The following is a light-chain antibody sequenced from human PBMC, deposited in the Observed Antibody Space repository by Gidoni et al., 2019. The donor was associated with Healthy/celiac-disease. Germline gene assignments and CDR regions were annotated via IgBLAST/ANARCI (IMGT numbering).Light chain of an antibody. CDR3: QQYGSSTIWT. CDR1: QSVSSSY. V-gene: IGKV3-20*01. J-gene: IGKJ1*01. Sequence: EIVLTQPPGTLSLSPGESATLSCRASQSVSSSYLAWYQQKPGQAPRLLIYGASSRATGIPDRFSGSGSGTDFTLTISRLEPEDFAVYYCQQYGSSTIWTFGQGTKVEIK. CDR2: GAS.